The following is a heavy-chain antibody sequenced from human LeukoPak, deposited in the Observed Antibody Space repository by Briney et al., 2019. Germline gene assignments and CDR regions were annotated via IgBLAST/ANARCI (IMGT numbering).Heavy chain of an antibody. Sequence: GGSLRLSCAASGFTFSSYWMYWVRQAPGKGLVWVSRINSDGSSTSYADSVKGRFTISRDNAKNTLYLQMNSLRAEDTAAYYCARGGYYYDSSGYYYSPDYWGQGTLVTVSS. V-gene: IGHV3-74*01. CDR1: GFTFSSYW. CDR2: INSDGSST. D-gene: IGHD3-22*01. J-gene: IGHJ4*02. CDR3: ARGGYYYDSSGYYYSPDY.